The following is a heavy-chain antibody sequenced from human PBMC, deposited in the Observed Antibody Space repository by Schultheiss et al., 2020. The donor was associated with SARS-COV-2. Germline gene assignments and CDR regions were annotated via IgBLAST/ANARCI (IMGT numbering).Heavy chain of an antibody. J-gene: IGHJ4*02. Sequence: SETLSLTCTVSGGSISSGGYYWSWIRQPPGKGLEWIGEINHSGSTNYNPSLKSRVTISVDMSKNQFSLRLSSMTAADTAVYYCARVVACSSTTCYGGFLDYWGQGTLVTVSS. V-gene: IGHV4-39*07. CDR2: INHSGST. CDR1: GGSISSGGYY. D-gene: IGHD2-2*01. CDR3: ARVVACSSTTCYGGFLDY.